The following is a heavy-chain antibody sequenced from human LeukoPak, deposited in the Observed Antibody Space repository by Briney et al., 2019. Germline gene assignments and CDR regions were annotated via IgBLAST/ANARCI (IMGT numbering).Heavy chain of an antibody. CDR2: ISAYNGNT. J-gene: IGHJ5*02. Sequence: ASVKVSCKASGYTFTSYGISWVRQAPGQGLEWRGWISAYNGNTNYAQKLQGRVTMTTDTSTSTAYMELRSLRSDDTAVYYCARGVLDYNILTGGTSWFDPWGQGTLVTVSS. V-gene: IGHV1-18*01. CDR3: ARGVLDYNILTGGTSWFDP. D-gene: IGHD3-9*01. CDR1: GYTFTSYG.